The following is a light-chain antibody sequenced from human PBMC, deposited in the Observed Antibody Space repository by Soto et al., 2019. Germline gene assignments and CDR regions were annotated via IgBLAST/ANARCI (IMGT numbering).Light chain of an antibody. CDR3: ISYTGKSASYV. CDR2: EVT. J-gene: IGLJ1*01. V-gene: IGLV2-14*01. CDR1: SXDVGAYNY. Sequence: LAQPASVSGSPGQSITISCTGTSXDVGAYNYVAWYQQHPGKAPKLIIYEVTNRPSGVSYRFSASKSGNTASLTISGLHSEDEADYYCISYTGKSASYVFGTGTKVTVL.